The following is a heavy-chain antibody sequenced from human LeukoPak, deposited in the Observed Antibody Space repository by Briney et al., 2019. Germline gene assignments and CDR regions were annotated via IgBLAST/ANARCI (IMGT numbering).Heavy chain of an antibody. J-gene: IGHJ4*02. D-gene: IGHD3-22*01. CDR2: INPNSGGT. CDR3: ARLPYYYDSSGYYENDY. V-gene: IGHV1-2*02. Sequence: SVKVSCKASGYTFIGYYVHWVRQAPGQGLEWMGWINPNSGGTNYAQKFQGRVTMTRDTSISTAYMELSRLRSDDTAVYYCARLPYYYDSSGYYENDYWGQGTLVTVSS. CDR1: GYTFIGYY.